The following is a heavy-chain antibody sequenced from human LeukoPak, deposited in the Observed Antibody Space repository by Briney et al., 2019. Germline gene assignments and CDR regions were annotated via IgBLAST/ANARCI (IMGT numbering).Heavy chain of an antibody. CDR2: IRGDNGNT. CDR1: GYTFSNYG. J-gene: IGHJ4*02. CDR3: ARVDLLTGYYFFDY. D-gene: IGHD3-9*01. Sequence: ASVKVSCKASGYTFSNYGINWVRQAPGQGLEWVGWIRGDNGNTNYAQKLQGRVTMTTDTSTSTAYMELRSLGSDETAVYYCARVDLLTGYYFFDYWGQGTLVTVSS. V-gene: IGHV1-18*01.